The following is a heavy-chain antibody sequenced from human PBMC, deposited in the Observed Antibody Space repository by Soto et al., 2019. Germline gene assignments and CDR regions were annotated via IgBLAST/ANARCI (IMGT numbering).Heavy chain of an antibody. CDR1: GGSFSGYY. CDR3: ARGGYCSGGSCYWGRSYLYYFDY. CDR2: INHSGST. Sequence: SETLSLTCAVYGGSFSGYYWSWIRQPPGKGLEWIGEINHSGSTNYNPSLKSRVTISVDTSKNQFSLKLSSVTAEDTAVYYCARGGYCSGGSCYWGRSYLYYFDYWGQGTLVTVSS. V-gene: IGHV4-34*01. J-gene: IGHJ4*02. D-gene: IGHD2-15*01.